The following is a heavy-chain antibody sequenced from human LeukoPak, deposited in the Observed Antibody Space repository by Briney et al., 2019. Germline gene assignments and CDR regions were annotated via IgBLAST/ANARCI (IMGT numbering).Heavy chain of an antibody. D-gene: IGHD5-12*01. CDR1: GGSISSGGYS. CDR2: IYHSGST. J-gene: IGHJ1*01. Sequence: SQTLSLTCAVSGGSISSGGYSWSWIRQPPGKGLEWIGYIYHSGSTYYNPSLKSRVTISVDRSKNQFSLKVSSVTAADTAVYYCALRYSAYVQQWGQGTLVTVSS. CDR3: ALRYSAYVQQ. V-gene: IGHV4-30-2*01.